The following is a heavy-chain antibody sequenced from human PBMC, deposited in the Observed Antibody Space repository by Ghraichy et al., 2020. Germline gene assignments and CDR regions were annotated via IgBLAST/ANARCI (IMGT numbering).Heavy chain of an antibody. Sequence: GESLNISCAASGFTFSSYAMSWVRQAPGKGLEWVSAISGSGGSTYYADSVKGRFTISRDNSKNTLYLQMNSLRAEDTAVYYCAKLPHIVVVAGLDAFDIWGQGTMVTVSS. D-gene: IGHD2-2*01. CDR3: AKLPHIVVVAGLDAFDI. CDR2: ISGSGGST. V-gene: IGHV3-23*01. CDR1: GFTFSSYA. J-gene: IGHJ3*02.